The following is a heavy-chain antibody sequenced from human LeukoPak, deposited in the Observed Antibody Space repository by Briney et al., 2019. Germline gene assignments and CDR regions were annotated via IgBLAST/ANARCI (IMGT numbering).Heavy chain of an antibody. CDR3: ARDPKSQLLLDY. Sequence: ASVKVSCKASGGMFSSYAISWVRQAPGQGLEWMGWINPYSGAINYAQKFQGRVTLTRDTSISTAYMELSRLTSGDTAVYYCARDPKSQLLLDYWGQGTLVTVSS. V-gene: IGHV1-2*02. CDR1: GGMFSSYA. D-gene: IGHD2-2*01. J-gene: IGHJ4*02. CDR2: INPYSGAI.